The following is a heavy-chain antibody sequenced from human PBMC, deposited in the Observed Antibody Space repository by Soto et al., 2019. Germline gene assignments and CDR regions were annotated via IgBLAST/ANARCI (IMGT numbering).Heavy chain of an antibody. Sequence: SLRLSCAASGFPFSIYGMNWVRLAPGKGLEWVAAIWYDGTNKSYGDSVQGRFTISRDNSKNTLYLQMSGLRVEDTAVCDCAREKVGAVAFDPWGQGALVTVSS. J-gene: IGHJ5*02. CDR2: IWYDGTNK. CDR3: AREKVGAVAFDP. V-gene: IGHV3-33*01. D-gene: IGHD1-26*01. CDR1: GFPFSIYG.